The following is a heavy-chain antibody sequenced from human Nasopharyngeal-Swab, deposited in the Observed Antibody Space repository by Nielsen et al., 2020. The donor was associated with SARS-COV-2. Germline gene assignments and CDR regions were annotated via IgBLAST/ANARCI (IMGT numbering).Heavy chain of an antibody. J-gene: IGHJ4*02. CDR3: ARAPKKPHFDY. Sequence: GESLKISCAASGFAFSSYAMSWVRQTPGKGLEWVSSFSGSSGKTYYADYVKGRFTISRDTSKNTLYLQMNSLRADDTAVYYCARAPKKPHFDYWGQGTLVTVSS. CDR1: GFAFSSYA. CDR2: FSGSSGKT. V-gene: IGHV3-23*01.